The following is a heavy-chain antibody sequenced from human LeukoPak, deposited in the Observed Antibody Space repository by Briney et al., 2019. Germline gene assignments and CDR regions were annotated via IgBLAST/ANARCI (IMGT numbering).Heavy chain of an antibody. Sequence: SETLSLTCIVSGDXKNSLYCNWIRQSPEKGLEWIGYVYYGGTAIYNLSLKSRVTISVDTSTNQFSLKLTSVTTSDTAVYYCAIASMIRGSVWIDPWGQGTLVTVSS. J-gene: IGHJ5*02. CDR1: GDXKNSLY. V-gene: IGHV4-59*08. CDR3: AIASMIRGSVWIDP. CDR2: VYYGGTA. D-gene: IGHD3-10*01.